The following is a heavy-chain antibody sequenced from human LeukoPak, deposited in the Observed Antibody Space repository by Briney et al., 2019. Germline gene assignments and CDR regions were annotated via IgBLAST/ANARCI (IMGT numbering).Heavy chain of an antibody. Sequence: GGSLRLSCAASGFSSNSYWMHWARQAPGKGLVWVARINGDGSSINYADSVRGRFTISRDNAKNTLYLQMNSLRVEDTAVYYCARGRGPYGWFDPWGQGTLVTVSS. J-gene: IGHJ5*02. CDR1: GFSSNSYW. CDR3: ARGRGPYGWFDP. CDR2: INGDGSSI. D-gene: IGHD3-10*01. V-gene: IGHV3-74*01.